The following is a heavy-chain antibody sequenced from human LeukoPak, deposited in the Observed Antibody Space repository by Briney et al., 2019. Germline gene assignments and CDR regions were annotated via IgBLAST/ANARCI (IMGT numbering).Heavy chain of an antibody. D-gene: IGHD4-17*01. V-gene: IGHV3-9*01. CDR3: AKDRTYGDYGYFDY. CDR2: ISWNSGSI. J-gene: IGHJ4*02. Sequence: QPGRSLRLSCAASGFTFDDYAMHWVRQAPGKGLGWVSGISWNSGSIGYADSVKGRFTISRDNAKNSLYLQMNSLRAEDTALYYCAKDRTYGDYGYFDYWGQGTLVTVSS. CDR1: GFTFDDYA.